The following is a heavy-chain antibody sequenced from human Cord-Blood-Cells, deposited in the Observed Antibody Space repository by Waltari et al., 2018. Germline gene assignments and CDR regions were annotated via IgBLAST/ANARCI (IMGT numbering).Heavy chain of an antibody. J-gene: IGHJ4*02. CDR1: GFTFRSYE. V-gene: IGHV3-48*03. CDR2: ISSSGITI. CDR3: ARDGVLLWFGELFDY. D-gene: IGHD3-10*01. Sequence: EVQLVESGGGLVQPGGSMRLSCAASGFTFRSYESNWVRQAPGKGLEWVSYISSSGITIYYADSVKGRFTISRDNAKNSLYLQMNSLRAEDTAVYYCARDGVLLWFGELFDYWGQGTLVTVSS.